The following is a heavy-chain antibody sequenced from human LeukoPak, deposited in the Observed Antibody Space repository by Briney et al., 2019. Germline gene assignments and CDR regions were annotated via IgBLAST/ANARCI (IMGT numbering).Heavy chain of an antibody. D-gene: IGHD3-16*01. CDR1: GLIFSSYG. CDR3: AKPVIPSAYQGTYYMDV. J-gene: IGHJ6*03. CDR2: IRHDESKT. Sequence: GGSLRLSCAASGLIFSSYGMHWVRQAPGVGLEWVAYIRHDESKTFYADSVKGRFTISRDNSKNTLYLQMHSLRAEDTALYYCAKPVIPSAYQGTYYMDVWGKGTTVTVSS. V-gene: IGHV3-30*02.